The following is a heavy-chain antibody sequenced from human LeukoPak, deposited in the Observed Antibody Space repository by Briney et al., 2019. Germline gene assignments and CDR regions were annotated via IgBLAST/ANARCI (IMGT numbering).Heavy chain of an antibody. V-gene: IGHV4-59*08. J-gene: IGHJ4*02. CDR1: GGSISNYY. CDR2: IYYSGST. D-gene: IGHD3-22*01. CDR3: ARASYSYDINGWVPFDY. Sequence: PSETLSLTCTVSGGSISNYYWSWIRQPPGKGLEWIGYIYYSGSTKYNPSLKSRVTISGDTSKNQFSLRLSSVTAADTAVYYCARASYSYDINGWVPFDYWGQGTLVTVSS.